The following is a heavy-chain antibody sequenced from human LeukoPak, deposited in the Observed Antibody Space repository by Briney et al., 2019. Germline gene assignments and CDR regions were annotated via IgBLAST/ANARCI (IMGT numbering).Heavy chain of an antibody. Sequence: GGSLRLSCAASGFTFSSYWMSWVRQAPGEGLEWVANIKQDGSEKYYVDSVKGRFTISRDNAKNSLYPQMNSLRAEDTAVYYCARPPLGYCSSTSCPTWGQGTLVTVSS. J-gene: IGHJ5*02. V-gene: IGHV3-7*01. CDR2: IKQDGSEK. CDR3: ARPPLGYCSSTSCPT. D-gene: IGHD2-2*01. CDR1: GFTFSSYW.